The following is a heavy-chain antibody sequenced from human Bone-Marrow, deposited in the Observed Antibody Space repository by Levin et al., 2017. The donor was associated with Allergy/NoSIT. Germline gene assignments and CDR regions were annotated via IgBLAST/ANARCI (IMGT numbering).Heavy chain of an antibody. Sequence: TGGSLRLSCAASGFTFSDYYMSWIRQAPGKGLEWVSYISSSGSTIYYADSVKGRFTISRDNAKNSLYLQMNSLRAEDTAVYYCARERVGATHYFDYWGQGTLVTVSS. J-gene: IGHJ4*02. CDR3: ARERVGATHYFDY. D-gene: IGHD1-26*01. CDR2: ISSSGSTI. V-gene: IGHV3-11*01. CDR1: GFTFSDYY.